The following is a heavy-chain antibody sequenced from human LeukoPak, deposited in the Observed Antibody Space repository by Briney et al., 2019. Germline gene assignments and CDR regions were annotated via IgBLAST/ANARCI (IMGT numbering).Heavy chain of an antibody. CDR3: ARDGIEFKAGLGITMVRGVIRPFDY. V-gene: IGHV3-21*01. D-gene: IGHD3-10*01. Sequence: PGGSLRLSCAASGFTFSSYSMNWVRQAPGKGLEWVSSISSSSSYIYYADSVKGRFTISRDNAKNSLYLQMNSLRAEDTAVYYWARDGIEFKAGLGITMVRGVIRPFDYWGQGTLITVSS. J-gene: IGHJ4*02. CDR2: ISSSSSYI. CDR1: GFTFSSYS.